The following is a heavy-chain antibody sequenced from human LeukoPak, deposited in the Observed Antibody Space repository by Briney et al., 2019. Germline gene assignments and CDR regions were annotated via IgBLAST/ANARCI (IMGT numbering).Heavy chain of an antibody. D-gene: IGHD3-22*01. CDR2: IYSGGTT. J-gene: IGHJ3*02. Sequence: PGGSLRLSCAAFGFIVRTNYMSWVRQAPGKGLQWVSVIYSGGTTRYADSVRGRFTISSDNSKNTLHLQMNSLRAEDTAMYYCARAVPHMYYDDSSGYYGDAFDIWGQGTWVTVSS. CDR3: ARAVPHMYYDDSSGYYGDAFDI. CDR1: GFIVRTNY. V-gene: IGHV3-53*01.